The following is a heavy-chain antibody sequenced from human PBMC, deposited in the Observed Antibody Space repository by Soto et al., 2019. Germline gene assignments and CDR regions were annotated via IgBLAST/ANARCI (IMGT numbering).Heavy chain of an antibody. Sequence: SETLSLTCTVSGGSISSSSYYWGWIRQPPGKGLEWIGSIYYSGSTYYNPSLKSRVTISVDTSKNQFSVKLSSVTAADTAVYYCARGGSYRGSYYYYFDYWGQGTLVTVSS. V-gene: IGHV4-39*01. CDR2: IYYSGST. CDR1: GGSISSSSYY. J-gene: IGHJ4*02. D-gene: IGHD1-26*01. CDR3: ARGGSYRGSYYYYFDY.